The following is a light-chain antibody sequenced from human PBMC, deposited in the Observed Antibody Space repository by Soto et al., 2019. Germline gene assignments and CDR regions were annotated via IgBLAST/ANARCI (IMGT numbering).Light chain of an antibody. J-gene: IGKJ4*02. CDR3: QQYESYPLT. V-gene: IGKV1-5*03. CDR1: QSISNW. CDR2: KAS. Sequence: DIQMTQSPSTLSASVGDRVTITCRASQSISNWLAWYQQKPGKAPKLLIYKASSLESGVPSKFRGSGSRTEFTLTISSLQPDDFATYYFQQYESYPLTFGGGTKVEIK.